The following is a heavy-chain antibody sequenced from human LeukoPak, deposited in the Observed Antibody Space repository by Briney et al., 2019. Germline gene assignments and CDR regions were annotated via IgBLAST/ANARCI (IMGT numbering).Heavy chain of an antibody. CDR2: ISWNSGSI. CDR3: AKASPTYCSGGSCYSRAFDY. CDR1: GFTFDDYA. V-gene: IGHV3-9*01. Sequence: GRSLRLSCAASGFTFDDYAMHWVRQAPGKGLEWVSGISWNSGSIGYADSVKGRFTISRDNAKNSLYLQMNSLRAEDTALYYCAKASPTYCSGGSCYSRAFDYWAQGTLVTVSS. J-gene: IGHJ4*02. D-gene: IGHD2-15*01.